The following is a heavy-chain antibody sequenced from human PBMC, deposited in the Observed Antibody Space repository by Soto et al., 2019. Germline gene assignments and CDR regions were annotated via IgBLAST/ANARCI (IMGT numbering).Heavy chain of an antibody. CDR3: ARPPTTVTTNYLDY. J-gene: IGHJ4*02. CDR2: ISSSRSYI. CDR1: GFTFSSYS. Sequence: LRLSCAASGFTFSSYSMNWVRQAPGKGLEWVSSISSSRSYIYYADSVKGRFTISRDNAKNSLYLQMNSLRAEDTAVYYCARPPTTVTTNYLDYWGQGTLVTVSS. V-gene: IGHV3-21*01. D-gene: IGHD4-17*01.